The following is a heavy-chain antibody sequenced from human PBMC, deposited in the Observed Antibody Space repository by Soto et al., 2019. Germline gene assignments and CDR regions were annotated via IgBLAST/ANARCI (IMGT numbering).Heavy chain of an antibody. V-gene: IGHV4-59*08. CDR3: ASHEGGYENLDFDY. CDR2: IYYSGST. J-gene: IGHJ4*02. Sequence: SETLSLTCTVSGGSISSYYWSWIRQPPGKGLEWIGYIYYSGSTNYNPSLKSRVTISVDTSKNQFSLKLSSVTAADTAVYYCASHEGGYENLDFDYWGKGTLVTVAS. D-gene: IGHD5-12*01. CDR1: GGSISSYY.